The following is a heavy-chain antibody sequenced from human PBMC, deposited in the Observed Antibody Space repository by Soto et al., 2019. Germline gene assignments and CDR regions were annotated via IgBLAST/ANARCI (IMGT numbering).Heavy chain of an antibody. J-gene: IGHJ6*02. CDR3: ARVGLTYYYDSSGDITSYYYGMDV. CDR1: GFSLSNARMG. Sequence: QVTLKESGPVLVKPTETLTLTCTVSGFSLSNARMGVSWIRQPPGKALEWLAHIFSNDEKSYSTSLKSRLTISKDTSKSQVVLTMTNMDPVDTATYYCARVGLTYYYDSSGDITSYYYGMDVWGQGTTVTVSS. CDR2: IFSNDEK. V-gene: IGHV2-26*01. D-gene: IGHD3-22*01.